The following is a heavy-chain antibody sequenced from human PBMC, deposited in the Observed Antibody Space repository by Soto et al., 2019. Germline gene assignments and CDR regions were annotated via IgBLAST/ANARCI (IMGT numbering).Heavy chain of an antibody. CDR1: GGSISSYY. D-gene: IGHD3-22*01. Sequence: SETLSLTCTVSGGSISSYYWSWIRQPPGRGLEWIGYIYYSGSANYNPSLKSRVTISVDTSKNQFSLKLSSVTAADTAVYYCGRLTYYYDSSGYLKAYYFASGGQGPLVTVSS. J-gene: IGHJ4*02. V-gene: IGHV4-59*01. CDR2: IYYSGSA. CDR3: GRLTYYYDSSGYLKAYYFAS.